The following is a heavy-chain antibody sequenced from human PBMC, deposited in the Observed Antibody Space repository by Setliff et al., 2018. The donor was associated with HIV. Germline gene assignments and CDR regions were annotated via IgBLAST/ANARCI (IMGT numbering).Heavy chain of an antibody. CDR1: GFTFSSYS. J-gene: IGHJ3*02. Sequence: GSLRLSCAASGFTFSSYSLNWVRQAPGKGLEWVSYISSSSSTVFYADSVKGRFTISRDDAKNSLFLQMNSLRAEDTAVYYCAKMGSPVGPDAFDIWGQGTMVTVSS. CDR2: ISSSSSTV. D-gene: IGHD2-8*01. V-gene: IGHV3-48*01. CDR3: AKMGSPVGPDAFDI.